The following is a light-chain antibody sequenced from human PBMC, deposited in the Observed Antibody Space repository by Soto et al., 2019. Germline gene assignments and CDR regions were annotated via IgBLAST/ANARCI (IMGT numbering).Light chain of an antibody. Sequence: DVQMTQSPSTLSASVGDTVTITCRASQSISTWLAWFQQKPGKAPKLLIYQASTLERGVPSRFSGSGSGTEFTLTISSLQPDDFATYSCQKYNSSWPFGQGTKVDIK. CDR1: QSISTW. CDR3: QKYNSSWP. CDR2: QAS. J-gene: IGKJ1*01. V-gene: IGKV1-5*03.